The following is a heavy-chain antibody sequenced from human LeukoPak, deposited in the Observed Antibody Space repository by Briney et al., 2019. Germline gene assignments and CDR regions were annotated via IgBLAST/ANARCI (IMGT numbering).Heavy chain of an antibody. V-gene: IGHV3-7*03. J-gene: IGHJ4*02. CDR2: IKEDGTEK. CDR3: ARAGGGTLKRPLNY. D-gene: IGHD6-19*01. CDR1: GFTFNSYW. Sequence: GGSLRLSCVASGFTFNSYWMSWVRQAPGKGLEWVANIKEDGTEKYYVDSVRGRFTLSRDNAENSLYLQMSSLRAEDTAVYYCARAGGGTLKRPLNYWGQGTLVTVSS.